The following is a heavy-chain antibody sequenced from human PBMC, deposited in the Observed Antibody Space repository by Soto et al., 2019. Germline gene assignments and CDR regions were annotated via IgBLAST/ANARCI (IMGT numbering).Heavy chain of an antibody. CDR1: GNTFTSYY. V-gene: IGHV1-46*01. CDR3: ARGTDVMITFGGVIVDY. D-gene: IGHD3-16*02. CDR2: INPGGGST. J-gene: IGHJ4*02. Sequence: ASVKVSCKASGNTFTSYYMHWVRQAPGQGLEWMGMINPGGGSTGYAQKFQGRVTMTRDTSTSTVYMELSSLRSEDTAVYYCARGTDVMITFGGVIVDYWGQGTLVTVSS.